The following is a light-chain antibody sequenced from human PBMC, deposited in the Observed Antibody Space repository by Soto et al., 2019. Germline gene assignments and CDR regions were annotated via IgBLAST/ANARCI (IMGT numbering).Light chain of an antibody. CDR3: QSYDSSLSGRYV. V-gene: IGLV1-40*01. J-gene: IGLJ1*01. Sequence: QSVLTQPPSVSGAPGQRVTISCTGSSSNIGAGHDVHWYQQLPGTAPKLLIYGNSNRPSGVPDRFSGSKSGTSASLAITGLQAEDEADYYCQSYDSSLSGRYVFGTGTKLTVL. CDR1: SSNIGAGHD. CDR2: GNS.